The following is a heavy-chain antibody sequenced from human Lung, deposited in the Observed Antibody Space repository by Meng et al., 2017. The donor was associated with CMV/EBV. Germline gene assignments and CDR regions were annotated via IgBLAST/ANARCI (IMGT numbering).Heavy chain of an antibody. CDR3: AREDYRSLYFDY. CDR2: IYYSGST. D-gene: IGHD3-16*02. Sequence: GSLRLSCTVFGGSISSSSYYWGWIRQPPGKGLEWIGSIYYSGSTYYNPSLKSRVTISVDTSKNQFSLKLSSVTAADTAVYYCAREDYRSLYFDYWGQGTLVTVSS. J-gene: IGHJ4*02. CDR1: GGSISSSSYY. V-gene: IGHV4-39*02.